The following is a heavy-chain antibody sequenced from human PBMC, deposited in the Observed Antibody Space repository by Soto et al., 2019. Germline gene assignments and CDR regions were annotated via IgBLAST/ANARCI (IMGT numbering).Heavy chain of an antibody. V-gene: IGHV3-7*01. CDR2: IKGDGSEK. CDR1: GFTFTNYW. Sequence: EVRLVESGGGLVQPGGSLRLSCVASGFTFTNYWMSWVRQAPGKGLEWVANIKGDGSEKRYVDSVRGRFTISRDNAKNSVYLQMNSLRADDTALYDCGRDEVRNGVGVWGQGTTVTVSS. J-gene: IGHJ6*02. CDR3: GRDEVRNGVGV.